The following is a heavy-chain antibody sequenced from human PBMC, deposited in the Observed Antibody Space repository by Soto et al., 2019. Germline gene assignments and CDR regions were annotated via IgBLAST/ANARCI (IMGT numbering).Heavy chain of an antibody. Sequence: SETLSLTCTVSGGPISSYYWSWIRQSPGKGLEWIGYVYYSGSTNHNPSLKSRVTISVDTSKKQFSLKLSSVTAADTAVYYCARSGCSGGSCYTLDNWGQGTLVTVSS. J-gene: IGHJ4*02. V-gene: IGHV4-59*12. CDR1: GGPISSYY. CDR2: VYYSGST. D-gene: IGHD2-15*01. CDR3: ARSGCSGGSCYTLDN.